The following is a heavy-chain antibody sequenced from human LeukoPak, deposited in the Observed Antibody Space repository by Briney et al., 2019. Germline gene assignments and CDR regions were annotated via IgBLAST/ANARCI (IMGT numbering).Heavy chain of an antibody. CDR3: ARDLRGGGSYNFDY. D-gene: IGHD1-26*01. Sequence: GGSLRLSCAASGFTFSSHWISWVRQAPGKGLEWVAHINQDGSQKYYVDSVEGRFAISRDNAKNSLFLQMSGLRAEDTAVYYCARDLRGGGSYNFDYWGQGTLVTVSS. CDR1: GFTFSSHW. CDR2: INQDGSQK. J-gene: IGHJ4*02. V-gene: IGHV3-7*01.